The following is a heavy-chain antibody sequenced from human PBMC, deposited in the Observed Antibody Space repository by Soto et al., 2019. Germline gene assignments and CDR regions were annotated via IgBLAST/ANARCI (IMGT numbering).Heavy chain of an antibody. CDR3: SRGNDAYKGGRT. V-gene: IGHV4-34*01. CDR2: IHPSGST. J-gene: IGHJ5*02. D-gene: IGHD1-1*01. Sequence: SETLSLTCAVYDGSLSDDYYTWTRQSPGKGLEWIGEIHPSGSTYYNPFLKTRVTLSQDTSKKQFSLNLISVTAADTGEYYCSRGNDAYKGGRTWGQGTLVTVS. CDR1: DGSLSDDY.